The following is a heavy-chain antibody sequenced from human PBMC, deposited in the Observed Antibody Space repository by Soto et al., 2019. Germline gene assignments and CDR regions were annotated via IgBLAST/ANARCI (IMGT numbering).Heavy chain of an antibody. CDR2: IYHSGST. CDR1: GGSISSGGYS. Sequence: SETLSLTCAASGGSISSGGYSWSWIRQPPGKGLEWIGYIYHSGSTYYNPSLKSRVTISVDRSKNQFSLKLSSVTAADTAVYYCARAPPLRSYFDYWGQGTLVTVS. J-gene: IGHJ4*02. CDR3: ARAPPLRSYFDY. V-gene: IGHV4-30-2*01.